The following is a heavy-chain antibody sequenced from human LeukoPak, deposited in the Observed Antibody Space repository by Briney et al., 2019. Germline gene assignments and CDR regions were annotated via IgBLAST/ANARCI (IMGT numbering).Heavy chain of an antibody. Sequence: PSETLSLTCTVSGGSVSGYYWSWIRQPPGKGLEWIGYIYYSGSTNYNPSLKSRVTISVDTSKNQFSLKLSSVTAADTAVYYCARRAPYGDYTYWGQGTLVTVSS. J-gene: IGHJ4*02. D-gene: IGHD4-17*01. CDR2: IYYSGST. V-gene: IGHV4-59*08. CDR1: GGSVSGYY. CDR3: ARRAPYGDYTY.